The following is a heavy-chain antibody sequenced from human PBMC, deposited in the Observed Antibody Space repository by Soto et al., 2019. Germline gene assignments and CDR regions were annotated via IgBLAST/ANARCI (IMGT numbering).Heavy chain of an antibody. J-gene: IGHJ4*02. D-gene: IGHD4-17*01. V-gene: IGHV1-18*01. CDR3: ARRLYGDYDY. CDR1: GYSFTTSG. CDR2: ISTYNGNT. Sequence: QAQLVQSGAEVKEPGASVKVSCEASGYSFTTSGITWVRQAPGQGLEWMGWISTYNGNTNYAQKLQDRVTLTTDTSTSTAYMELRSLRSDDTAVYYCARRLYGDYDYWGQGTLVTVSS.